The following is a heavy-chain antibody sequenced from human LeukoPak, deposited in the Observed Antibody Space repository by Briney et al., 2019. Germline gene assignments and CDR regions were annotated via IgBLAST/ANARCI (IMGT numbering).Heavy chain of an antibody. CDR3: ATRNAMDYDFWSGPTDY. Sequence: ASVKVSCKASEYTFTSYYMHWVRQAPGQGLVWMGIINPSGASTNYAQKFQGRVTMTRDTPTSTVYMELSSLRSEDTAVYYCATRNAMDYDFWSGPTDYWGQGTLVTVSS. CDR1: EYTFTSYY. CDR2: INPSGAST. J-gene: IGHJ4*02. D-gene: IGHD3-3*01. V-gene: IGHV1-46*01.